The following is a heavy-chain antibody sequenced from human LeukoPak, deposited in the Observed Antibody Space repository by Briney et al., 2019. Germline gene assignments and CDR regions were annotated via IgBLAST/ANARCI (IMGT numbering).Heavy chain of an antibody. CDR3: AKDQVVTATPGAGFDY. V-gene: IGHV3-30*02. CDR2: IQYDGSNK. CDR1: GLTVRSNY. J-gene: IGHJ4*02. D-gene: IGHD2-21*02. Sequence: GESLRLSCAASGLTVRSNYMSWVRQAPGKGLEWVAFIQYDGSNKFYADSVKGRFTISRDNSKNTLYLQMNSLRAEDTAVYYCAKDQVVTATPGAGFDYWGQGTLVTVSS.